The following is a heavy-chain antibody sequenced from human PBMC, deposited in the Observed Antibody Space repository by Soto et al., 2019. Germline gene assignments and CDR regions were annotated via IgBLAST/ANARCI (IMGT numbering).Heavy chain of an antibody. CDR2: IIPIFGTA. D-gene: IGHD3-22*01. Sequence: QVQLVQSGAEVKKPGSSVKVSCKASGGTFSRYAISWMRQAPGQGLEWMGGIIPIFGTANYAQKFQGRVTITADESTSTAYMELSSLRSEDTAVYYCARDGYYYDSSGYYYYFDYWGQGTLVTVSS. J-gene: IGHJ4*02. V-gene: IGHV1-69*12. CDR3: ARDGYYYDSSGYYYYFDY. CDR1: GGTFSRYA.